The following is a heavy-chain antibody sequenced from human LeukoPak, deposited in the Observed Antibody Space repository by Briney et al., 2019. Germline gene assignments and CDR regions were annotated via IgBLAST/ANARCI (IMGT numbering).Heavy chain of an antibody. D-gene: IGHD3-22*01. CDR2: IIPILGIA. V-gene: IGHV1-69*02. CDR1: GCTFSSYT. CDR3: ATLRGYYYDSSGYYPPFDY. Sequence: SVKVSCKASGCTFSSYTISWVRQAPGQGLEWMGRIIPILGIANYAQKFQGRVTITADKSTSTAYMELSSLRSEDTAAYYCATLRGYYYDSSGYYPPFDYWGQGTLVAVSS. J-gene: IGHJ4*02.